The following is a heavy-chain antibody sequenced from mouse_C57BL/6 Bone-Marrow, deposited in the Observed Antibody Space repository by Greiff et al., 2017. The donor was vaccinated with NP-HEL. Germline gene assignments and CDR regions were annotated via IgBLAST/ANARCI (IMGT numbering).Heavy chain of an antibody. J-gene: IGHJ3*01. V-gene: IGHV1-18*01. CDR3: ARRGGNYPAWFAY. CDR2: INPNNGGT. CDR1: GYTFTDYN. Sequence: VHVKQSGPELVKPGASVKIPCKASGYTFTDYNMDWVKQSHGKSLEWIGDINPNNGGTIYNQKFKGKATLTVDKSSSTAYMELRSLTSEDTAVYYCARRGGNYPAWFAYWGQGTLVTVSA. D-gene: IGHD2-1*01.